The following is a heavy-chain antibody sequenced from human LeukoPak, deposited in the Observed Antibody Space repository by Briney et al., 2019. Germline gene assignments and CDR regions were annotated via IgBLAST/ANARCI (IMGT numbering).Heavy chain of an antibody. CDR1: GGSFSGYY. V-gene: IGHV4-34*01. CDR2: INHSGST. CDR3: ARCLLKLTGTTRDY. J-gene: IGHJ4*02. D-gene: IGHD1-20*01. Sequence: PSETLSLTCAVYGGSFSGYYWSWIRQPPGKGLEWIGEINHSGSTNYNPSLKSRVTISVDTSKKQFSLKLSSVTAADTAVYYCARCLLKLTGTTRDYWGQGTLVTVSS.